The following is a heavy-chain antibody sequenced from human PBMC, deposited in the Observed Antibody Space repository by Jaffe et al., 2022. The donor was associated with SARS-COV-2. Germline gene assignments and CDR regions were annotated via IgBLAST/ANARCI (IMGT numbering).Heavy chain of an antibody. CDR3: ARSLGIRYFDWSRGDAFDI. CDR1: GGSISSSSYY. J-gene: IGHJ3*02. D-gene: IGHD3-9*01. CDR2: IYYSGST. Sequence: QLQLQESGPGLVKPSETLSLTCTVSGGSISSSSYYWGWIRQPPGKGLEWIGSIYYSGSTYYNPSLKSRVTISVDTSKNQFSLKLSSVTAADTAVYYCARSLGIRYFDWSRGDAFDIWGQGTMVTVSS. V-gene: IGHV4-39*01.